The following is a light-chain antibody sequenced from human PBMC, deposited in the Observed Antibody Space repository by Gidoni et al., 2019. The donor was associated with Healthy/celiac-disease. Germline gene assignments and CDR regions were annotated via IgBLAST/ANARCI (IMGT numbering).Light chain of an antibody. V-gene: IGKV3-11*01. CDR3: QQRSNWPPMYT. CDR1: QSVSSY. CDR2: DAA. J-gene: IGKJ2*01. Sequence: EIVLTQSPATLSLSPGERATLSCRASQSVSSYVAWYQQKPGQAPRLLIYDAANRATGIPARFSGSGSGTDFTLTISSLEPEDFAVYYGQQRSNWPPMYTFGQGTKLEIK.